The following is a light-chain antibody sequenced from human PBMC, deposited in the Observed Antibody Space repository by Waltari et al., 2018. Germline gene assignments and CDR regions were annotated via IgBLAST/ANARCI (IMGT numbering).Light chain of an antibody. CDR3: MQATQFPRMYT. J-gene: IGKJ2*01. CDR1: QSLVHREGNTY. Sequence: DIVITQTPLSSPVTLAQPASISCRSSQSLVHREGNTYLSWLQQRPGQPPRLLNYKISNRVSGVPDRFSGSGAGTDFTLKISRVEAEDVGVYYCMQATQFPRMYTFGQGTKLEIK. CDR2: KIS. V-gene: IGKV2-24*01.